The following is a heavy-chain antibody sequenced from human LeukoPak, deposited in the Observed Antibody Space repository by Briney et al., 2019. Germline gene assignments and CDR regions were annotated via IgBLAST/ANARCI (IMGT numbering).Heavy chain of an antibody. CDR1: GFTFSSYA. CDR3: AKDDYGLALSSRFDY. Sequence: GGSLRLSCAASGFTFSSYAMSWVRQAPGKGLEWVSAISGIGGNTYYADSVQGRFTISRDNSKNTLYLQMNSLRAEDTAVYYCAKDDYGLALSSRFDYWGQGTLVTVSS. CDR2: ISGIGGNT. V-gene: IGHV3-23*01. J-gene: IGHJ4*02. D-gene: IGHD4/OR15-4a*01.